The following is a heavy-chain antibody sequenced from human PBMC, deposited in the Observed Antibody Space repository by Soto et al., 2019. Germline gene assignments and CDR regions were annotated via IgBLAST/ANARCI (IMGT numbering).Heavy chain of an antibody. D-gene: IGHD2-15*01. Sequence: SVKVSCKASGYTFTSYYMHWVRQAPGQGLEWMGIINPSGGSTSYAQKFQGRVTMTRDTSTSTVYMELSSLRSEDTAVYYCARDGGYCSGGSCYNYYYYGMDVWGQGTTVTVSS. CDR2: INPSGGST. CDR1: GYTFTSYY. V-gene: IGHV1-46*01. J-gene: IGHJ6*02. CDR3: ARDGGYCSGGSCYNYYYYGMDV.